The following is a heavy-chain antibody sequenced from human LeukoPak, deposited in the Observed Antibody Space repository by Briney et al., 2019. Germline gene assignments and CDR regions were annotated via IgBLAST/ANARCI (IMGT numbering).Heavy chain of an antibody. Sequence: SSETLSLTCTVSGGSISSSSYYWGWIRQPPGKGLEWIGSIYYSGSTYYNPSLKSRVTISVDTSKNQFSLKLSSVTAADTAVYYCARQESEEWLLPDAFDIWGQGTMVTVSS. CDR3: ARQESEEWLLPDAFDI. CDR1: GGSISSSSYY. V-gene: IGHV4-39*01. D-gene: IGHD3-3*01. J-gene: IGHJ3*02. CDR2: IYYSGST.